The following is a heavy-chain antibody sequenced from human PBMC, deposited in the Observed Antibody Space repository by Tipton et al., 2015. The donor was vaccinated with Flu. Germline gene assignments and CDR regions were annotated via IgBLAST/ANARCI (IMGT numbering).Heavy chain of an antibody. CDR1: GGSFSGYY. CDR2: INHSGST. Sequence: TLSLTCAVYGGSFSGYYWSWIRQPPGKGLEWIGEINHSGSTNYNPSLKSRVTISVDTSKNQFSLKLSSVTAADTAVYYCARGNSGSYLGYYYYYYGMDVWGQGTTVTVSS. CDR3: ARGNSGSYLGYYYYYYGMDV. J-gene: IGHJ6*02. D-gene: IGHD1-26*01. V-gene: IGHV4-34*01.